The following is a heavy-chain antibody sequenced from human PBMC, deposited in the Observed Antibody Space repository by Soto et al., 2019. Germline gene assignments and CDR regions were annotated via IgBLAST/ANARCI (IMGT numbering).Heavy chain of an antibody. CDR3: ARVGRYCTGGSCFFSAFDI. V-gene: IGHV4-34*01. D-gene: IGHD2-15*01. Sequence: QVQLQQWGAGLLKPSETLSLTCAVFGGSLSGSYWSWIRQPPGKGLESIGEIYHSGRTNYSPSLTGAVTIALETYKNQFSLKLASVTAADTGVYYCARVGRYCTGGSCFFSAFDIWGQGTMVTVSS. J-gene: IGHJ3*02. CDR1: GGSLSGSY. CDR2: IYHSGRT.